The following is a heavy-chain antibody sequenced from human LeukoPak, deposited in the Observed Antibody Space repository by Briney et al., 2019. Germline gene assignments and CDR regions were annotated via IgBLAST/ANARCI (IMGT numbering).Heavy chain of an antibody. CDR3: ARRGKVYYYGMDV. CDR1: GGSISSGGYY. J-gene: IGHJ6*02. Sequence: SQTLSLTCTVSGGSISSGGYYWSWIRQHPGKGLEWIGYIYYSGSTYYNPSLKSRVTISVDTSKNQFSLKLSAVTAADTAVYYCARRGKVYYYGMDVWGQGTTVTVSS. V-gene: IGHV4-31*03. CDR2: IYYSGST.